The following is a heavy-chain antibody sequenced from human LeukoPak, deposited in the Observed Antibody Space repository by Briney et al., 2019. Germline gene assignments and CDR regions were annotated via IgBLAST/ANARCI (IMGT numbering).Heavy chain of an antibody. J-gene: IGHJ5*02. D-gene: IGHD3-9*01. CDR2: IKQDGSEK. Sequence: PGGSLRLSCAVSGFTFSRHWMSWVRQAPGKGLEWLANIKQDGSEKYYVDSVEGRFTISRDNAKNSLYLQMNSLRAEDTAVYYCAKDKRYRGANWFDPWGQGTLVTVSS. CDR3: AKDKRYRGANWFDP. V-gene: IGHV3-7*03. CDR1: GFTFSRHW.